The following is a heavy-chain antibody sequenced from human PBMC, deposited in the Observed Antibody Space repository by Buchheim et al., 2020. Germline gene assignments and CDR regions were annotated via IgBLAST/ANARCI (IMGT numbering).Heavy chain of an antibody. J-gene: IGHJ6*02. CDR1: GFTFSSYA. D-gene: IGHD3-3*01. Sequence: QVQLVESGGGVVQPGRSLRLSCAASGFTFSSYAMHWVRQAPGKGLEWVAVISYDGSNKYYADSVKGRFTISRDNSKNTLYLQMNSLRAEDTAVYYCARTFCITIFGEAGYCYGMDVWGQGTT. CDR2: ISYDGSNK. CDR3: ARTFCITIFGEAGYCYGMDV. V-gene: IGHV3-30-3*01.